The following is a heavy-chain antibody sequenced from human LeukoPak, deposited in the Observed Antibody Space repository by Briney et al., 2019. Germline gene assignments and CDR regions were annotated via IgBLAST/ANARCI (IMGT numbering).Heavy chain of an antibody. V-gene: IGHV1-69*04. D-gene: IGHD3-22*01. CDR2: IIPILDIT. CDR1: GGTFTSYC. Sequence: SVKVSCKASGGTFTSYCISWVRQAPGQGLEWMGRIIPILDITNYAQKFQGRVTITADKSTSTAYMELSSLRSEDTAVYYCAKEGIHYDSSGTGFDYWGQGTLVTVSS. J-gene: IGHJ4*02. CDR3: AKEGIHYDSSGTGFDY.